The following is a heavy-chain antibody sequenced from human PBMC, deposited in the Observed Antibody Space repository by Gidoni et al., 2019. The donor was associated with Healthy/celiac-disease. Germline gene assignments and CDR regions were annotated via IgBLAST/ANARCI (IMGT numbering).Heavy chain of an antibody. CDR1: GYTFTSYG. CDR2: ISAYNGNT. D-gene: IGHD3-16*02. CDR3: ARDYDYVWGSYRPPYFDY. Sequence: QVQLVQSGAEVKKPGASVKVSCKASGYTFTSYGISWVRQAPGRGVEWMGWISAYNGNTNYEQKLQGRVTMTTDTSTSTAYMELRSLRSDDTAVYYCARDYDYVWGSYRPPYFDYWGQGTLVTVSS. V-gene: IGHV1-18*01. J-gene: IGHJ4*02.